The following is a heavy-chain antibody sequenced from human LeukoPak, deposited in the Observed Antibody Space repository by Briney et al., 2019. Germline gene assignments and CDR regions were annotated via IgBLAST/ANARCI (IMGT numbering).Heavy chain of an antibody. CDR1: GFTFNNYA. D-gene: IGHD3-16*02. V-gene: IGHV3-23*01. CDR3: AKHRDCIWGSYRQTYFDS. Sequence: GGSLRLSCAASGFTFNNYAMNWVRQAPGKGLEWVSVVSGSGGSTYYADSVKGRFTISRDNSNNTLYLQMNSLRAEDTAVYYCAKHRDCIWGSYRQTYFDSWGQGTLVTVSS. CDR2: VSGSGGST. J-gene: IGHJ4*02.